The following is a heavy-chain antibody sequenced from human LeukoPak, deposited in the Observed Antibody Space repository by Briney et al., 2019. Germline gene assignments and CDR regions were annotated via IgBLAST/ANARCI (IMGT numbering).Heavy chain of an antibody. CDR2: ISSSRSTI. V-gene: IGHV3-11*01. Sequence: GGSLRLSCAASGFTFSDYYMSWIRQAPGKGLEWVSYISSSRSTIYYADSVRGRFTISRDNAKNSLYLQMNSLRAEDTAVYYCARETYFYDTTYYYVKYFDSWGQGTLVTVSS. D-gene: IGHD3-22*01. CDR1: GFTFSDYY. J-gene: IGHJ4*02. CDR3: ARETYFYDTTYYYVKYFDS.